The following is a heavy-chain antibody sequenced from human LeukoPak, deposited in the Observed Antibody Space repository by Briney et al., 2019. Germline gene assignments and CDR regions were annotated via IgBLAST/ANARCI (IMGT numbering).Heavy chain of an antibody. V-gene: IGHV3-23*01. Sequence: GGSLRLPCAPPGLTFSTNAISWVRQAPGKGLEWVSGFSVSDKTTYYAESVKGRFTISRDNSKNTLYLQINSLRAEDTAVYYCAKDPSVYYGDYIIRWGQGTLVTVFS. CDR3: AKDPSVYYGDYIIR. D-gene: IGHD4-17*01. J-gene: IGHJ4*02. CDR1: GLTFSTNA. CDR2: FSVSDKTT.